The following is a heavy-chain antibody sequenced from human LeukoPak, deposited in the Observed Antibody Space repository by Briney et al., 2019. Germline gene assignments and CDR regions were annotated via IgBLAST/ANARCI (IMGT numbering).Heavy chain of an antibody. Sequence: GGSLRFSCAASGFTFSSYAMSWVRQAPGKGLEWVSAISGSGGSTYYADSVKGRFTISRDNSKNTLYLQMNSLRAEDTAVYYCAKDLRYYGSGSPPNYWGQGTLVTVSS. V-gene: IGHV3-23*01. CDR3: AKDLRYYGSGSPPNY. D-gene: IGHD3-10*01. CDR2: ISGSGGST. CDR1: GFTFSSYA. J-gene: IGHJ4*02.